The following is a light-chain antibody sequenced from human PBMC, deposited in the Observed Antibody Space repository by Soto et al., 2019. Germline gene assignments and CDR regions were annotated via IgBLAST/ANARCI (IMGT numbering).Light chain of an antibody. CDR1: QSVSSNY. CDR3: QQYGSSPTWT. V-gene: IGKV3-20*01. Sequence: ESVLTQSPVTLSLSPGERASLSCRASQSVSSNYLAWYQQKPGQAPRLLIYGASTRATGIPDRFSGSGSGTDFTLTISRLESDESAVYYCQQYGSSPTWTFGQGTKVDIK. J-gene: IGKJ1*01. CDR2: GAS.